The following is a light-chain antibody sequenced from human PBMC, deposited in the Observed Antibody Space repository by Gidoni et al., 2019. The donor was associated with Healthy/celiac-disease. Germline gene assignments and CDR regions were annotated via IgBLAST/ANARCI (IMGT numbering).Light chain of an antibody. V-gene: IGKV1-39*01. J-gene: IGKJ1*01. CDR2: AAS. CDR3: QQSYITPRT. Sequence: DIQMTQSPSSLSASVGDRVTITCRASQTISTYLNWYQQKPGKAPQLLIYAASSLQSGVPSRFSGSGSGTDFTLTISRLQPEDFATYYCQQSYITPRTFXQXTKVEVK. CDR1: QTISTY.